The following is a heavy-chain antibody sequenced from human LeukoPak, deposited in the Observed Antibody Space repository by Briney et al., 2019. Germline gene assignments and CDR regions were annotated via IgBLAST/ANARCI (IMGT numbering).Heavy chain of an antibody. Sequence: ASVKVSCKASGYTFTSYDINWVRQATGQGLEWMGWMNPNSGNTGYAQKFQGRVTMTRNTSISTAYMELSSLRSEDTAVYYCAIFYDILTGYNDAFDIWSQGTMVTVSS. CDR1: GYTFTSYD. CDR3: AIFYDILTGYNDAFDI. J-gene: IGHJ3*02. V-gene: IGHV1-8*01. CDR2: MNPNSGNT. D-gene: IGHD3-9*01.